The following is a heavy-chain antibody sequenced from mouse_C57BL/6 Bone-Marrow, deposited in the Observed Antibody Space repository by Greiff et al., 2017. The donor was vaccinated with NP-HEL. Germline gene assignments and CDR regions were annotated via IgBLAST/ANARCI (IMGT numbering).Heavy chain of an antibody. CDR1: GFTFSSYA. Sequence: EVKLVESGGGSVKPGGSLKLSCAASGFTFSSYAMSWVRQTPEKRLEWVATISDGGSYTYYPDNVKGRFTISRDNAKNNLYLQMSHLKSEDTAMYYCARGLGRRFAYWGQGTLVTVSA. D-gene: IGHD4-1*01. CDR3: ARGLGRRFAY. V-gene: IGHV5-4*03. CDR2: ISDGGSYT. J-gene: IGHJ3*01.